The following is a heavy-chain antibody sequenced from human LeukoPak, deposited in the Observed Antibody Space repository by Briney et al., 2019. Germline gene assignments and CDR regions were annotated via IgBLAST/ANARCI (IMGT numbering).Heavy chain of an antibody. CDR1: GFTFSSYW. V-gene: IGHV3-74*01. D-gene: IGHD6-19*01. CDR3: ARVVYSGWEGELSD. Sequence: GGSLRLSCAASGFTFSSYWMHWVRQAPGKGLVWVSRINSDGSTTSYADSVMGRFTISRDNAKNTLYLQMNSLRAEDTAVYYCARVVYSGWEGELSDWGQGTLVTVSS. CDR2: INSDGSTT. J-gene: IGHJ4*02.